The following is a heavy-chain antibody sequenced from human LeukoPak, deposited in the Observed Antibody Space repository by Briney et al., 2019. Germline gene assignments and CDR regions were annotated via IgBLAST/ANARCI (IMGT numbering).Heavy chain of an antibody. CDR1: GYTFTRYD. D-gene: IGHD3-3*01. J-gene: IGHJ5*02. Sequence: GASVKLFCNASGYTFTRYDIHWVRHTTAQGLVCMGWINPNSGNTGYAQKFQGRVTMTRNTSISTAYMELSSLRSEDTAVYYCARGLLFDFWSGYYNRWFDPWGQGTLVTVSS. V-gene: IGHV1-8*01. CDR2: INPNSGNT. CDR3: ARGLLFDFWSGYYNRWFDP.